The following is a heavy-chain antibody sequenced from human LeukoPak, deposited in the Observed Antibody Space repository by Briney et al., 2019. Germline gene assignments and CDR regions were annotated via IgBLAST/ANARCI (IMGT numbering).Heavy chain of an antibody. CDR2: ITGSGGST. D-gene: IGHD2-21*01. V-gene: IGHV3-23*01. J-gene: IGHJ4*02. Sequence: GGSLRLSCAASGFTFRNYAMNWVRQAPGKGLEWVSYITGSGGSTSYADSVKGRFTISRDNSKNALYLQMNSLRAEDTAVYYCANAPRPETTVVAFDYSGQGTPVTASS. CDR1: GFTFRNYA. CDR3: ANAPRPETTVVAFDY.